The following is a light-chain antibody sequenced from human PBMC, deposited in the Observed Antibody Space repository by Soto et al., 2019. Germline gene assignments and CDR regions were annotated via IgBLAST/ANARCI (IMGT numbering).Light chain of an antibody. CDR2: EVT. CDR3: SSYAGSNSFV. V-gene: IGLV2-8*01. Sequence: QSALTQPPSASGSPGQSVTISCTGTSTDVGAYNYVSWYQQRPGKAPKLMIFEVTKRPSGVPDRFSGSKSGNTASLTVSGVQADDEADYYCSSYAGSNSFVFGIGTKVTVL. CDR1: STDVGAYNY. J-gene: IGLJ1*01.